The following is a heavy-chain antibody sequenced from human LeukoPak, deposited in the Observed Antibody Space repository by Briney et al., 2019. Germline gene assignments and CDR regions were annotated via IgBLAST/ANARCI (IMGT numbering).Heavy chain of an antibody. CDR1: GFTFSSYS. CDR3: ARGPIGYCSSTSCWLFDP. J-gene: IGHJ5*02. V-gene: IGHV3-21*01. CDR2: ISSSSSYI. D-gene: IGHD2-2*01. Sequence: PGGSLRLSCAASGFTFSSYSMNWVRQAPGKGLEWVSSISSSSSYIYYADSVKGRFTISRDNAKNLPYLQMNSLRAEDTAVYYCARGPIGYCSSTSCWLFDPWGQGTLVTVSS.